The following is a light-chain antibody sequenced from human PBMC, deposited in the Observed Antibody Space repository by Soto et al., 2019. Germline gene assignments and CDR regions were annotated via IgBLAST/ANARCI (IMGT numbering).Light chain of an antibody. Sequence: EIVMTQSPLSLPVTPGEPASISCRSSQSLLHSNGYNYLDWYLQKPGQSPQLLIYLGSNRASGVPDRISGSGSGTDYTLEISRVEAEDVGVYYCMQALQTPPTFGQGTKVDI. CDR1: QSLLHSNGYNY. V-gene: IGKV2-28*01. CDR3: MQALQTPPT. J-gene: IGKJ1*01. CDR2: LGS.